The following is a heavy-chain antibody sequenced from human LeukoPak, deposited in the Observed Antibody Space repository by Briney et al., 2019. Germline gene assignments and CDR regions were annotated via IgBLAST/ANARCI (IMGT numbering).Heavy chain of an antibody. CDR3: ARGSWGCSGGSCYFGPDYYYGMDV. CDR1: GGSISSYY. Sequence: SETLSLTCTVSGGSISSYYWSWIRQPPGKGLEWIGYIYYSGSTNYNPSLKGRVTISVDRSKNQFSLKLSSVTAADTAVYYCARGSWGCSGGSCYFGPDYYYGMDVWGQGTTVTVSS. CDR2: IYYSGST. J-gene: IGHJ6*02. D-gene: IGHD2-15*01. V-gene: IGHV4-59*12.